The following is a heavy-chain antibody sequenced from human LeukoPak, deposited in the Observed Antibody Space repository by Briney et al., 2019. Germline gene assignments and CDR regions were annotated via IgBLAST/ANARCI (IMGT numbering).Heavy chain of an antibody. CDR1: GGSISSGGYY. J-gene: IGHJ6*03. Sequence: PSETLSLTCTVSGGSISSGGYYWSWIRQHPGKGLEWIGYIYYSGSTYYNPSLKSRVTISVDTSKNQFSLKLSSVTAADTAVYYCASGRPHYYYYYMDVWGKWTTVTVSS. CDR2: IYYSGST. D-gene: IGHD3/OR15-3a*01. V-gene: IGHV4-31*03. CDR3: ASGRPHYYYYYMDV.